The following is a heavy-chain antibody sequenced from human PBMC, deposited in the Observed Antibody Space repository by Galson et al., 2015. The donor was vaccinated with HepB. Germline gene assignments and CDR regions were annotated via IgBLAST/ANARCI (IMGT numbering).Heavy chain of an antibody. Sequence: SLRLSCAASGFTFSSYWMSWVRQAPGKGLEWVANIKQDGSEKYYVDSVKGRFTISRDNAKNSLYLQMNSLRAEDTAVYYCAREMDRRLVGAWWVYYYYGMDVWGQGTTVTVSS. D-gene: IGHD2-15*01. J-gene: IGHJ6*02. V-gene: IGHV3-7*03. CDR3: AREMDRRLVGAWWVYYYYGMDV. CDR1: GFTFSSYW. CDR2: IKQDGSEK.